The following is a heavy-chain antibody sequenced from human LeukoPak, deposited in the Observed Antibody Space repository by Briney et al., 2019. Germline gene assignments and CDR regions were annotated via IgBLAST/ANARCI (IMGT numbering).Heavy chain of an antibody. V-gene: IGHV1-18*01. J-gene: IGHJ4*02. Sequence: ASVKVSCKASGYTFTSYGISWVRQAPGQGLEWMGWISAYNGNTNYAQKLKGRVTMTTDTSTSTAYMELRSLRSDDTAVYYCARDLGHYDILTGLFNPLAEFDYWGQGTLVTVSS. CDR2: ISAYNGNT. D-gene: IGHD3-9*01. CDR3: ARDLGHYDILTGLFNPLAEFDY. CDR1: GYTFTSYG.